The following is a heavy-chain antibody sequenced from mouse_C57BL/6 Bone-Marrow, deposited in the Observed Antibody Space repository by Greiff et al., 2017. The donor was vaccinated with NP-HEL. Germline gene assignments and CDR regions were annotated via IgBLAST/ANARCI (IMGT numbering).Heavy chain of an antibody. D-gene: IGHD2-2*01. V-gene: IGHV1-61*01. CDR1: GYTFTGYW. Sequence: VQLQQPGAELVRPGSSVKLSCKASGYTFTGYWMDWVKQRPGQGLEWIGNIYPSDSETHYNQKFKDKATLTVDKSSSTAYMQLSSLTSEDSAVYYCARWLRRNFDYWGQGTTLTVSS. CDR3: ARWLRRNFDY. CDR2: IYPSDSET. J-gene: IGHJ2*01.